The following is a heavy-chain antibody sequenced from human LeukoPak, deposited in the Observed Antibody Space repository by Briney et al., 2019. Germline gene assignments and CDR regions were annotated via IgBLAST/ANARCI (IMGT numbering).Heavy chain of an antibody. CDR2: ISSSSYT. Sequence: GGVLRIFCGAPGFSFCNYYMSWIRPGPGEGAGGGLYISSSSYTNYADSVKGRFAISRDNAKNSLYLQMNSLRAEDTAVYYCARENWYSSDWYRLDHWGQGTLVTVSS. CDR3: ARENWYSSDWYRLDH. V-gene: IGHV3-11*05. CDR1: GFSFCNYY. J-gene: IGHJ4*02. D-gene: IGHD6-19*01.